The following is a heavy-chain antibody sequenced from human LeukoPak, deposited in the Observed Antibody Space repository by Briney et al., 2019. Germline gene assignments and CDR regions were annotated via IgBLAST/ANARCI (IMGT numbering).Heavy chain of an antibody. CDR1: GYTFTGYY. Sequence: GASVKVSCKASGYTFTGYYMHWVRQAPGQGLEWMGWINPNSGGTNYAQKFQGRVTMIRDTSISTAYMELSRLRSGDTAVYYCARDGRQSGAEGWFDPWGQGTLVTVSS. J-gene: IGHJ5*02. D-gene: IGHD5-12*01. CDR3: ARDGRQSGAEGWFDP. V-gene: IGHV1-2*02. CDR2: INPNSGGT.